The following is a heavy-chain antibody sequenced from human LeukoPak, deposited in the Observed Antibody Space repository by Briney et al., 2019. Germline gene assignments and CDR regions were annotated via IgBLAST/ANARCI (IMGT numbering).Heavy chain of an antibody. Sequence: SETLSLTCAVYGGSFSGYYWSWIRQPPGKGLEWIGEINHSGSTNYNPSLKSRVTISVDTSKNQFSLKLSSVTAADTAVYYCARGARFDPWGQGTLVTVSS. CDR1: GGSFSGYY. CDR3: ARGARFDP. CDR2: INHSGST. J-gene: IGHJ5*02. V-gene: IGHV4-34*01.